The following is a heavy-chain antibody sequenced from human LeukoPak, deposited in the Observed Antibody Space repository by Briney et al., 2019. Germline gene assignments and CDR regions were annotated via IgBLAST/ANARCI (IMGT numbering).Heavy chain of an antibody. J-gene: IGHJ5*02. D-gene: IGHD6-19*01. V-gene: IGHV3-72*01. CDR1: GFTFSDHY. CDR3: AKSKYNTGGSFDH. Sequence: GGSLRLSCVVSGFTFSDHYVDCVRQAPGKGLEWVGRTRNKVNSYSTEYAASVKGRFTISRDESKNSLYLQMNSLKTEDTAVYYCAKSKYNTGGSFDHWGQGTLVTVSS. CDR2: TRNKVNSYST.